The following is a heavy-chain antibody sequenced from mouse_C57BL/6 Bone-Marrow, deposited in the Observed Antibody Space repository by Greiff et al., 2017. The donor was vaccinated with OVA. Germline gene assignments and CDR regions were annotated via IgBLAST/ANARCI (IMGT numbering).Heavy chain of an antibody. CDR1: GFNIKDDY. CDR3: TAFITTVVADY. J-gene: IGHJ2*01. V-gene: IGHV14-4*01. D-gene: IGHD1-1*01. CDR2: IDPENGDT. Sequence: VQLQQSGAELVRPGASVKLSCTASGFNIKDDYMHWVKQRPEQGLAWIGWIDPENGDTEYASKFQGKATITADTSSNTAYLQLSSLTSEDTAVYYCTAFITTVVADYWGQGTTLTVSS.